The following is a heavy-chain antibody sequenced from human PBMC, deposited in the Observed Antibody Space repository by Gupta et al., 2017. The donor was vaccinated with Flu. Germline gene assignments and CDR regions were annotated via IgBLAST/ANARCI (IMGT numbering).Heavy chain of an antibody. J-gene: IGHJ3*02. CDR2: ISSSSSYI. D-gene: IGHD6-13*01. CDR1: GFPFSSYS. Sequence: EVQLVESGGGLVKPGGSLRLSCAASGFPFSSYSMNWVRQAPGKGLEWVSSISSSSSYIYYADSVKGRFTISRDNAKNSLYLQMNSLRAEDTAVYYCARRLSAAVDAFDIWGQGTMVTVSS. V-gene: IGHV3-21*01. CDR3: ARRLSAAVDAFDI.